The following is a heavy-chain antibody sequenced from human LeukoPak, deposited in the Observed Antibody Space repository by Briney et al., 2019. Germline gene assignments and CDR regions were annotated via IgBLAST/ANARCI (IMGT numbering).Heavy chain of an antibody. D-gene: IGHD2-21*01. CDR3: ARWVSQYYFDY. CDR2: INQDGSEK. V-gene: IGHV3-7*01. Sequence: GGSLRLSCEASGFTLNYYWMRWVRQAPGKGLEWVANINQDGSEKYFVDSVKGRFTISRDNAQNSVFLQMDSLRVDDTAVYYCARWVSQYYFDYWGQGTHVTVSS. J-gene: IGHJ4*02. CDR1: GFTLNYYW.